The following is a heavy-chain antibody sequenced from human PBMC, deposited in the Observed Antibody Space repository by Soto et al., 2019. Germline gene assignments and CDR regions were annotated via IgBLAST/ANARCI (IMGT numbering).Heavy chain of an antibody. D-gene: IGHD6-13*01. CDR3: AREGQPAAGTTPHN. CDR2: ISYDGGKK. V-gene: IGHV3-30*04. Sequence: GGSLRLSCAASGFNFSSYAMHWVRQAPGKGLEWVAVISYDGGKKYYADSVKGRFTISRDNSKNTLYVEMNSLSAEDTAVYYCAREGQPAAGTTPHNCGQGTMVTVYS. CDR1: GFNFSSYA. J-gene: IGHJ4*02.